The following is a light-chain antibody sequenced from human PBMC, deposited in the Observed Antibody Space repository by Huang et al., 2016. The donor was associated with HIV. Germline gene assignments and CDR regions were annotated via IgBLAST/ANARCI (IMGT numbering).Light chain of an antibody. V-gene: IGKV2-30*02. CDR3: MQGTHWPPGT. CDR1: QTLVHTDGNTY. J-gene: IGKJ1*01. CDR2: KVS. Sequence: DVIMTQSPLLLPVTLGQPAAISCRSSQTLVHTDGNTYLNWFLQRPGQSPRRLIYKVSNRYSGVPDRFTGSGSGIEFTLTISRVEAEDVGIYYCMQGTHWPPGTFGQGTNMEIK.